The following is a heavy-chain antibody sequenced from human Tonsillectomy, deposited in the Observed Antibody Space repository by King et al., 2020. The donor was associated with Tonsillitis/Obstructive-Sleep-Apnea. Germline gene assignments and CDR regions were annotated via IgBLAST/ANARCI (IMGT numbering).Heavy chain of an antibody. D-gene: IGHD2-15*01. CDR1: GFTFSFSA. CDR3: AKSLGTPDSEY. V-gene: IGHV3-23*04. Sequence: VQLVESGGGLVQPGGSLRLSCTASGFTFSFSAMSWVRQAPGKGLEWVSSISGSGETIYYTESVKGRFTISRDNSNNFLYLQMNSLRAEDTALYYCAKSLGTPDSEYWGQGTLVTVSS. CDR2: ISGSGETI. J-gene: IGHJ4*02.